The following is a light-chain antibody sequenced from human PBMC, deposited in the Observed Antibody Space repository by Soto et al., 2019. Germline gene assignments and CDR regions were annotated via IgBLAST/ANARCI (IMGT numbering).Light chain of an antibody. CDR3: SSYTSRSTLV. Sequence: QSALTQPASVSGSPGQSITISCTGTSHDVGGYDYVSWFQQHPVKAPKLLIYEVTNRPSGVSDRFSGSKSGNTASLTISALQAEDEADYYCSSYTSRSTLVFCGGTKLTVL. CDR2: EVT. CDR1: SHDVGGYDY. V-gene: IGLV2-14*01. J-gene: IGLJ3*02.